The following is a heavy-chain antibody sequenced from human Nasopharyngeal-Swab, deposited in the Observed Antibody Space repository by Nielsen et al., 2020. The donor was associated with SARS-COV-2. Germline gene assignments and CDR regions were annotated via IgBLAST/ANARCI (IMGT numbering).Heavy chain of an antibody. J-gene: IGHJ4*02. V-gene: IGHV1-2*06. Sequence: ASVKVSCKASGYTFTGYYMHWVRQAPGQGLEWMGRINPSSGGTNYAQKFQGRVTMTRDTSISTAYMELSRLRSDDTAVYYCASPRNRDGYNSFDYWGQGTLVTVSS. CDR1: GYTFTGYY. D-gene: IGHD5-24*01. CDR2: INPSSGGT. CDR3: ASPRNRDGYNSFDY.